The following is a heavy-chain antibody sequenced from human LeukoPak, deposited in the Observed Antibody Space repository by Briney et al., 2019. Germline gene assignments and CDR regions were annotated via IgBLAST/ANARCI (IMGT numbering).Heavy chain of an antibody. CDR2: ISYDESDK. V-gene: IGHV3-30*03. J-gene: IGHJ6*02. D-gene: IGHD2-2*01. CDR1: GFTFSSYA. CDR3: ARDRGTTPKYYYGTDV. Sequence: GGSLRLSCAASGFTFSSYALHWVRQAPGRGLEWVALISYDESDKYYADFVKGRFAISRDNFKNTLYLQMNSLRAEDTAVYYCARDRGTTPKYYYGTDVWGQGATVAVSS.